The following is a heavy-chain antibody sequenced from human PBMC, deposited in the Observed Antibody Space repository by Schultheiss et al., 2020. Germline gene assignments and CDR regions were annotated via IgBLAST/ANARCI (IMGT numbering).Heavy chain of an antibody. Sequence: SETLSLTCAVYGGSFSGYYWSWIRQPPGKGLEWIGEINHSGSTNYNPSLKSRVTISVDTSKNQFSLKLSSVTAADTAVYYCARDRNYYFDYWGQGTLVTVS. D-gene: IGHD1-14*01. CDR3: ARDRNYYFDY. CDR2: INHSGST. CDR1: GGSFSGYY. J-gene: IGHJ4*02. V-gene: IGHV4-34*01.